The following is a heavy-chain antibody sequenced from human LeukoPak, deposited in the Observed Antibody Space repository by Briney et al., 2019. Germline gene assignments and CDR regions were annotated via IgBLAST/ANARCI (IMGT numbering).Heavy chain of an antibody. J-gene: IGHJ6*02. CDR2: IIPIFGTA. CDR1: GGTFSSYA. Sequence: GASVEVSCKASGGTFSSYAISWVRQAPGQGLEWMGGIIPIFGTANYAQKFQGRVTITADESTSTAYMELSSLRSEDTAVYYCARSRPYYDFWSGYSEYYYYGMDVWGQGTTVTVSS. V-gene: IGHV1-69*13. D-gene: IGHD3-3*01. CDR3: ARSRPYYDFWSGYSEYYYYGMDV.